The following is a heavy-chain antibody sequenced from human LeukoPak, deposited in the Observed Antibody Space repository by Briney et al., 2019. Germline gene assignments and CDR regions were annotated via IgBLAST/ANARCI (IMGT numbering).Heavy chain of an antibody. CDR3: AKSIGDYYGSGSLDY. CDR2: TRYDGNNK. CDR1: GFTFRSYG. J-gene: IGHJ4*02. V-gene: IGHV3-30*02. Sequence: GGSLRLSCAASGFTFRSYGMHWVRQAPGKGLEWVAFTRYDGNNKYYADSVKGRFTISRDNSKNTVYLQMNSLRAEDTAVYYCAKSIGDYYGSGSLDYWGQGTRVTVSS. D-gene: IGHD3-10*01.